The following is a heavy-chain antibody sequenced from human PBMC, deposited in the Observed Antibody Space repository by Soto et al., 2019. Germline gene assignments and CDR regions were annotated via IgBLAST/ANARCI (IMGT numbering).Heavy chain of an antibody. V-gene: IGHV1-3*04. Sequence: GASVKVSCKASGYAFSSYAMHWVRQAPGQRLEWMGWINIGSGNTEYSQNFQDRITITRDTSASTVYMELSSLRSEDTAVYYCARTGSSSWFWFDPWGQGTLVTVSS. D-gene: IGHD6-13*01. CDR2: INIGSGNT. CDR1: GYAFSSYA. CDR3: ARTGSSSWFWFDP. J-gene: IGHJ5*02.